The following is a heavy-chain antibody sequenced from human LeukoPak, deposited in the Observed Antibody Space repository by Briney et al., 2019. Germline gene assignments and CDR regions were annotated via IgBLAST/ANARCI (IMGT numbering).Heavy chain of an antibody. Sequence: GGSLRLSFAASGFTFSGYSMNWVRQARGKGLEGVSSISSSSSSIYYADSVKGRFTISRDNPKNSLYLQMNSLRAEDTAVYYCARANPPAISFFDYWGQGTLVTVSS. CDR3: ARANPPAISFFDY. J-gene: IGHJ4*02. CDR1: GFTFSGYS. D-gene: IGHD3-9*01. V-gene: IGHV3-21*01. CDR2: ISSSSSSI.